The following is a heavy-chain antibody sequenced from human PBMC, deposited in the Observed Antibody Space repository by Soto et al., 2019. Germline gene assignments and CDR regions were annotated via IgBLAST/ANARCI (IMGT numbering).Heavy chain of an antibody. Sequence: QVHLVQSGAEVKKPGASVKVSCKGSGYGFTTYGITWVRQAPGQGLEWMAWISAHNGTTNYAQKLQGRVTVTRDTSTSTASMELRSLRSDDTAVYYCARGRYGDYWGQGALVTVSS. CDR2: ISAHNGTT. V-gene: IGHV1-18*01. D-gene: IGHD1-1*01. J-gene: IGHJ4*02. CDR3: ARGRYGDY. CDR1: GYGFTTYG.